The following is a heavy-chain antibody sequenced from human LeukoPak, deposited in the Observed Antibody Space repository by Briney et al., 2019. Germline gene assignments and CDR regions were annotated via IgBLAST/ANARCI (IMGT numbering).Heavy chain of an antibody. CDR2: IYYSGST. D-gene: IGHD5-12*01. CDR3: ARDPRTTFGGYEAHELVY. CDR1: GGSISSSSYY. V-gene: IGHV4-39*07. Sequence: SSETLSLTCTVSGGSISSSSYYWGWIRQPPGKGLEWIGSIYYSGSTYYNPSLKSRVTISVDTSKNQFSLKLSSVTAADTAVYYCARDPRTTFGGYEAHELVYWGQGTLVTVSS. J-gene: IGHJ4*02.